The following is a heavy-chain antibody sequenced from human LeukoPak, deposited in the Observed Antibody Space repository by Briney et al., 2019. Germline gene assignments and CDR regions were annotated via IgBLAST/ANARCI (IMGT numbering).Heavy chain of an antibody. J-gene: IGHJ6*02. Sequence: KPSETLSLTCTVSGGSISSYYWSWIRQPPGKGLEWIGYIYSSGSTNYNPSLKSRVTISVDTFKNQFSLKLSSVTAADTAVYYCARHSRSSYYYGMDVWGQGTTVTVSS. D-gene: IGHD6-6*01. CDR3: ARHSRSSYYYGMDV. CDR2: IYSSGST. CDR1: GGSISSYY. V-gene: IGHV4-59*01.